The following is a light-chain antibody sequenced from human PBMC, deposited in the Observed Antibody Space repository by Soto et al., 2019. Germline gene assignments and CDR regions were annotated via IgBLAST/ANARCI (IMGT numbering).Light chain of an antibody. J-gene: IGKJ5*01. CDR1: QSTSGK. Sequence: EIVMTQSPATLSLSPGERATLSCRASQSTSGKLAWYQHRPGQAPRLLIYDAYIRATGIQARFSGSGSGTAFTLNIRSLEPEDSAVYYCKQRHMWPITFGQGTRLEIK. CDR2: DAY. V-gene: IGKV3-11*01. CDR3: KQRHMWPIT.